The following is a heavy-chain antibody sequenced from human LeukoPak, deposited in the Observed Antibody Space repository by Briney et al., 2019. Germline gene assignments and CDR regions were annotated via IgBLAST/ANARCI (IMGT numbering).Heavy chain of an antibody. CDR3: ARGPYDHFYPMDV. CDR2: ISSGST. J-gene: IGHJ6*02. V-gene: IGHV4-59*01. Sequence: SETLSLTCTVSGGSINSYYWTWIRQPPGKGLEWIGFISSGSTKYNPTLKSRVTISVDTSKNRFSLNLGSVTAADTALYYCARGPYDHFYPMDVWGQGTTVTVSS. CDR1: GGSINSYY.